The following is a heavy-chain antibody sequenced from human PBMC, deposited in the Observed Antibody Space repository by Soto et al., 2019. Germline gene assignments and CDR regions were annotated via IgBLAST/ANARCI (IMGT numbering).Heavy chain of an antibody. CDR2: IYPGDSDT. J-gene: IGHJ4*02. V-gene: IGHV5-51*01. D-gene: IGHD6-19*01. Sequence: GESLKISCEGSGYKFTNNWIVWVRQMPGKGLEWMGIIYPGDSDTRYSPSFQGHVTISADKSISTAYLQWSSLKASDTATYYCATASGHYFDYWGQGTLVTVSS. CDR1: GYKFTNNW. CDR3: ATASGHYFDY.